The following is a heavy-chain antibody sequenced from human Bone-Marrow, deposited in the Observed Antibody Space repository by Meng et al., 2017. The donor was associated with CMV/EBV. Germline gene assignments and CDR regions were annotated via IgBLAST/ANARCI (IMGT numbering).Heavy chain of an antibody. D-gene: IGHD2-2*01. CDR2: IHHGRGT. CDR1: GDSLHCRDW. CDR3: ARVREGCSRASCTLDP. J-gene: IGHJ5*02. Sequence: GDSLHCRDWCTWVQQTPKKRLEMIGEIHHGRGTYYNPSLSSGVTISLDKSKNDFSLDLTSVTAADTGVYYCARVREGCSRASCTLDPWGQGTLVTVSS. V-gene: IGHV4-4*02.